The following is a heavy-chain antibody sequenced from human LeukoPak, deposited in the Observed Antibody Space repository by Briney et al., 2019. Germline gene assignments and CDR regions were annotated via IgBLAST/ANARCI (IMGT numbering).Heavy chain of an antibody. CDR3: ARGYCSGGSCYFNYFDY. V-gene: IGHV3-21*01. Sequence: GGSLRLSRAASGFTFSTHSMNWVRQAPGKRLEWVSSISSSSSYIYYADSVKGRFTISRDNAKNSLYLQMNSLRAEDTAVYYCARGYCSGGSCYFNYFDYWGQGTLVTVSS. D-gene: IGHD2-15*01. J-gene: IGHJ4*02. CDR2: ISSSSSYI. CDR1: GFTFSTHS.